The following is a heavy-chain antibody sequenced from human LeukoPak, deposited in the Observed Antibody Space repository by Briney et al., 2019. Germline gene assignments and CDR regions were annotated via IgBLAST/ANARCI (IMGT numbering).Heavy chain of an antibody. D-gene: IGHD4-23*01. CDR1: GFTFSSYA. J-gene: IGHJ4*02. CDR2: ISYDGSNK. V-gene: IGHV3-30*04. CDR3: ARRAGGYSHPYDY. Sequence: GSLRLSCAASGFTFSSYAMHWVRQAPGKGLEWVAVISYDGSNKYYADSVKGRFTISRDNSKNTLYLQMNSLRAEDTAVYYCARRAGGYSHPYDYWGQGTLVTVSS.